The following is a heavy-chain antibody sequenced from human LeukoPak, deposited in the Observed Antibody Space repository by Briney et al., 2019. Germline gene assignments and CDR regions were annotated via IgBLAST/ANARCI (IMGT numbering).Heavy chain of an antibody. CDR3: AKGSYYDSSGSFYFDY. Sequence: TGGSLRLSCAASGFTFSSYAMSWVRQAPGKGLEWVSGISGSGDNTYYADSVKGRFTISRDNSKNTLCVQVNSLGTEDTAAYYCAKGSYYDSSGSFYFDYWGQGTLVTVSS. CDR1: GFTFSSYA. V-gene: IGHV3-23*01. D-gene: IGHD3-22*01. J-gene: IGHJ4*02. CDR2: ISGSGDNT.